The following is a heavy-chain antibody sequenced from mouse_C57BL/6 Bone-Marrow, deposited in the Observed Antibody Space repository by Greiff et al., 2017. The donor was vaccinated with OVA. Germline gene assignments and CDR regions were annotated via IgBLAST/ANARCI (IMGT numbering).Heavy chain of an antibody. V-gene: IGHV1-59*01. CDR1: GYTFTSYW. CDR3: ARYYGTPYWYFDV. J-gene: IGHJ1*03. D-gene: IGHD1-1*01. CDR2: IDPSDSYT. Sequence: VQLQQPGAELVRPGTSVKLSCKASGYTFTSYWMHWVKQRPGQGLEWIGVIDPSDSYTNYNQKFKGKATLTVDTSSSTAYMQLSSLTSEDSAVYYCARYYGTPYWYFDVWGTGTTVTVSS.